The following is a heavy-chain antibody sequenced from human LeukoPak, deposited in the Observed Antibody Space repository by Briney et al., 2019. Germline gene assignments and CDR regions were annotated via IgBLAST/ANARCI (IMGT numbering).Heavy chain of an antibody. CDR1: GGSFSTYY. CDR2: IYYSGST. CDR3: ARNGHDIQLWTYFDY. J-gene: IGHJ4*02. D-gene: IGHD5-18*01. Sequence: SETLSLTCTVSGGSFSTYYWSWIRQPPGKGLEWIGYIYYSGSTNYNPSLKSRVTISVDTSKNQFSLKLSSVTAADTAVYYCARNGHDIQLWTYFDYWGQGTLVTVSS. V-gene: IGHV4-59*01.